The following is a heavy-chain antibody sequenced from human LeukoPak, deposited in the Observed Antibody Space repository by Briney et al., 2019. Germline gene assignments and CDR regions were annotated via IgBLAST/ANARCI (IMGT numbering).Heavy chain of an antibody. V-gene: IGHV4-59*08. J-gene: IGHJ4*02. D-gene: IGHD1-26*01. CDR1: GASISSYY. CDR3: ASGVLSGSYDY. CDR2: IYYSGST. Sequence: SETLSLTCTVSGASISSYYWSWIRQPPGKGLEWIGYIYYSGSTNYNPSLKSRVTISVDTSKKQFSLKLSSVTAADTAVYYCASGVLSGSYDYWGQGTLVTVSS.